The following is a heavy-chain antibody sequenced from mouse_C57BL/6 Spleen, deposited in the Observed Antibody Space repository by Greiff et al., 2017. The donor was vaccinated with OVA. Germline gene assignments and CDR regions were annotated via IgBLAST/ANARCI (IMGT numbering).Heavy chain of an antibody. CDR3: AREDYGSSYEFAY. Sequence: VQLVESGPELVKPGASVKLSCKASGYTFTSYDINWVKQRPGQGLEWIGWIYPRDGSTKYNEKFKGKATLTVDTSSSTAYMELHSLTSEDSAVYFCAREDYGSSYEFAYWGQGTLVTVSA. CDR2: IYPRDGST. CDR1: GYTFTSYD. J-gene: IGHJ3*01. V-gene: IGHV1-85*01. D-gene: IGHD1-1*01.